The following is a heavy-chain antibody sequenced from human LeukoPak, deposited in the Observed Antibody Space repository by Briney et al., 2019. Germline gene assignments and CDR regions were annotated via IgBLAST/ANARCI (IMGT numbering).Heavy chain of an antibody. D-gene: IGHD6-13*01. CDR2: ISGSGGST. Sequence: GGSLRLSCAASGFTFSSYAMSWVRQAPGKGLEWVSGISGSGGSTYYPDSVKGRFTISRDNSKNTLYLQMNSLRAEDTAVYYCAKGGRPDIAAAGFDPWGQGTLVTVSS. CDR3: AKGGRPDIAAAGFDP. V-gene: IGHV3-23*01. CDR1: GFTFSSYA. J-gene: IGHJ5*02.